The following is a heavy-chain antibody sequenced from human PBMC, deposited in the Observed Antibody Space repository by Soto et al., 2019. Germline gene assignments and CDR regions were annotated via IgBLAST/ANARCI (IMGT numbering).Heavy chain of an antibody. CDR3: ARTPGTIYGMDV. V-gene: IGHV6-1*01. CDR2: TYYRSKWYN. CDR1: GDSVSSNSSA. D-gene: IGHD3-10*01. J-gene: IGHJ6*02. Sequence: PSQTLALPCAISGDSVSSNSSAWNLIRQSPSRGLEWLGRTYYRSKWYNDYAVSVKSRITINPDTSKNQFSLQLNSVTPEDTAVYYCARTPGTIYGMDVWGQGTTVTVSS.